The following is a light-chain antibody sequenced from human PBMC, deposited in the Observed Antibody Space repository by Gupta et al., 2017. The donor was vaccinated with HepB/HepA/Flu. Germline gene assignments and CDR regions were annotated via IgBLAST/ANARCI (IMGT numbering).Light chain of an antibody. CDR2: DVN. J-gene: IGLJ1*01. V-gene: IGLV2-11*01. Sequence: QSALTQPPSVSGSPGQTVTISCTGSSSDVGSYNYLSWYQQRPDEAPKLIIYDVNRRPAGVPDRFSDSKSGNTASLTISGLQPEAEGDYHCSLYTQRPFLFGAGTQVTVL. CDR1: SSDVGSYNY. CDR3: SLYTQRPFL.